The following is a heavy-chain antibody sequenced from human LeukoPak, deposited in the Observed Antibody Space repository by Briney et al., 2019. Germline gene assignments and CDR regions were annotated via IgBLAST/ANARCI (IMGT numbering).Heavy chain of an antibody. CDR2: IYSGGST. CDR3: ARAGVTPDYYYGMDV. CDR1: GFPYNDYA. J-gene: IGHJ6*02. D-gene: IGHD3-10*01. V-gene: IGHV3-66*01. Sequence: PGGSLRLSCAASGFPYNDYAMHWVRQAPGKGLEWVSVIYSGGSTYYADSVKGRFTISRDNSKNTLYLQMNSLRAEDTAVYYCARAGVTPDYYYGMDVWGQGTTVTVSS.